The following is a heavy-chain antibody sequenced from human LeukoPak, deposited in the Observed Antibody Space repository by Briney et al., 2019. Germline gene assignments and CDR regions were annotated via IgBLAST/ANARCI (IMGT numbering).Heavy chain of an antibody. CDR3: ARELNLVRAVSYNWFDP. Sequence: SQTLSLTCTVSGGPISSGRYYWSWIRQPAGKGLEWIGRIYTSGSINYNSSLKSRATISLDTSKNQFSLKLSSVTAADTAVYYCARELNLVRAVSYNWFDPWGQGTLVTVSS. CDR2: IYTSGSI. V-gene: IGHV4-61*02. D-gene: IGHD3-10*01. J-gene: IGHJ5*02. CDR1: GGPISSGRYY.